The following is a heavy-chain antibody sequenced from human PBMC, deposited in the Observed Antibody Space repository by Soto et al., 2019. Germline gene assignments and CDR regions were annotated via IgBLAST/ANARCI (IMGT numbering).Heavy chain of an antibody. V-gene: IGHV1-24*01. CDR1: GYTFTSYY. J-gene: IGHJ4*02. CDR2: FDPEDGET. Sequence: ASVKGSCKASGYTFTSYYMHWVRQAPGKGLEWMGGFDPEDGETIYAQKFQGRVTMTEDTSTDTAYMELSSLRSEDTAVYYCATDKFYDGFDYWGQGTLVTVSS. D-gene: IGHD3-22*01. CDR3: ATDKFYDGFDY.